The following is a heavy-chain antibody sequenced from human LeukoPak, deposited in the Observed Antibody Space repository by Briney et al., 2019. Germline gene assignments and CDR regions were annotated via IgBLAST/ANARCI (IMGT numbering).Heavy chain of an antibody. V-gene: IGHV3-9*01. CDR2: ISWNSGSI. J-gene: IGHJ5*02. Sequence: PGRSLRLSCAASGFTFDDYAMHWVRQAPGKGLEWVSGISWNSGSIGYADSVKGRFTISRDNAKNSLYLQMNSLRAEDTALYYCARRSSGWEYNWFDPWGQGTLVTVSS. CDR1: GFTFDDYA. CDR3: ARRSSGWEYNWFDP. D-gene: IGHD6-19*01.